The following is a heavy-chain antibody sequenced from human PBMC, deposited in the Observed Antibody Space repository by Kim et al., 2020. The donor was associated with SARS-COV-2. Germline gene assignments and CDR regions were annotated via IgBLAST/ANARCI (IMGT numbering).Heavy chain of an antibody. CDR3: TTRASSSWSPHRYYYYGMDV. D-gene: IGHD6-13*01. CDR1: GFTFSNAW. Sequence: GGSLRLSCAASGFTFSNAWMSWVRQAPGKGLEWVGRIKSKTDGGTTDYAAPVKGRFTISRDDSKNTLYLQMNSLKTEDTAVYYCTTRASSSWSPHRYYYYGMDVWGQGTTVTVSS. J-gene: IGHJ6*02. V-gene: IGHV3-15*01. CDR2: IKSKTDGGTT.